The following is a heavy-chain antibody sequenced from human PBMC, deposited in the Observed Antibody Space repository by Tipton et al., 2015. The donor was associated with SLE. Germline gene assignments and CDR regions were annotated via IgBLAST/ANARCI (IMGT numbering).Heavy chain of an antibody. V-gene: IGHV5-51*01. CDR2: IYPGDSDT. CDR1: GYNFTYYW. Sequence: QLVQSGAEVKKPGESLKISCKGSGYNFTYYWIGWVRQMPGKGLEWMGIIYPGDSDTRYSPSFQGQVTISADKSISTAYLQWSNLKASDTAMYYCARQRRPHLVLLYFDLWGRGTLVTVSS. J-gene: IGHJ2*01. D-gene: IGHD6-13*01. CDR3: ARQRRPHLVLLYFDL.